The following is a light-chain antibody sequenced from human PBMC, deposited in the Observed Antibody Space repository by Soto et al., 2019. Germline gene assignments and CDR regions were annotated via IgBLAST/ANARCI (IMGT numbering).Light chain of an antibody. J-gene: IGKJ1*01. Sequence: DIQMTQSPSTLSASVGNRVTISYRASESISRWLAWYHQKPGKARTHLSYHDSSLERGVPSRFSGSGSGTEFTLTIRRLQPDDVATYYCQKYNTYLSFGQGTKVDIK. V-gene: IGKV1-5*01. CDR1: ESISRW. CDR2: HDS. CDR3: QKYNTYLS.